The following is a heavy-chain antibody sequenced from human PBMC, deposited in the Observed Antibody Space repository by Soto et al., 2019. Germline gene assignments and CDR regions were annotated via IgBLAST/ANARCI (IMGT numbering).Heavy chain of an antibody. Sequence: ASVKVSCKASGYTFTSYYMHWVRQAPGQGLEWMGIINPSGGSTSYAQKFQGRVTMTRDTSTSTVYMELSSLRSEDTAVYYCARLYYYDSSGYYSLAFDYWGQGTLVTVSS. CDR3: ARLYYYDSSGYYSLAFDY. J-gene: IGHJ4*02. V-gene: IGHV1-46*01. D-gene: IGHD3-22*01. CDR2: INPSGGST. CDR1: GYTFTSYY.